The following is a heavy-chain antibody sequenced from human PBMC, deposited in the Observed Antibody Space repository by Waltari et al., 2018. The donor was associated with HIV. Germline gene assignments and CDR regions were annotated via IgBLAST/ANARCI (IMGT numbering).Heavy chain of an antibody. V-gene: IGHV3-9*01. CDR3: AKGGTVTTDYFNY. CDR1: GFFFLDYA. Sequence: EVQLVESGGGLVQPGRSLRLSWAASGFFFLDYAMHWVRQAPGKGLEWVSGISWNSGTIYYADSVRGRFTISRDNAKNSLYLQMNSLRAEDTAFYYCAKGGTVTTDYFNYWGQGTLVTVSS. CDR2: ISWNSGTI. D-gene: IGHD4-17*01. J-gene: IGHJ4*02.